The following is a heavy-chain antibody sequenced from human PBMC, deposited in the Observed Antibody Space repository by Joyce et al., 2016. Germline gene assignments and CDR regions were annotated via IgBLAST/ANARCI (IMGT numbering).Heavy chain of an antibody. CDR2: INSYNGNT. CDR1: GYTFTSYG. Sequence: QLVQSGAEVKKPGASVKVSCKASGYTFTSYGISWVRQAPGQGLEWMGWINSYNGNTNYAQKLHGRVNMTTDTSTSTAYMELRSLRSNDTAVYYCARGPRVTMIVLVTDAFDIWGQGTMVTVSS. D-gene: IGHD3-22*01. CDR3: ARGPRVTMIVLVTDAFDI. J-gene: IGHJ3*02. V-gene: IGHV1-18*01.